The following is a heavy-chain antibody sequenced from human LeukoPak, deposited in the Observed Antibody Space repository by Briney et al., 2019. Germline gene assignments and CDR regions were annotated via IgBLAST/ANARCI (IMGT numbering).Heavy chain of an antibody. D-gene: IGHD6-19*01. CDR3: ARERAVALGY. CDR2: INPSGDST. J-gene: IGHJ4*02. CDR1: GYTFTSNY. V-gene: IGHV1-46*01. Sequence: GASVTVSCNASGYTFTSNYMHWVRKARGQGLEWLGIINPSGDSTSYAQKFQGRVTMTRDTSTSTVYMELSSLRSEDTAVYYCARERAVALGYWGQGTLVTVSS.